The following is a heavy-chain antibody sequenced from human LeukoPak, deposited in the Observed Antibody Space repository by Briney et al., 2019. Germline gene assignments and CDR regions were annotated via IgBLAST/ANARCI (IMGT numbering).Heavy chain of an antibody. V-gene: IGHV1-46*01. CDR1: GFTFSSYG. CDR2: INPSGGST. J-gene: IGHJ5*02. D-gene: IGHD3-10*01. CDR3: ARDYLLWFGELSWFDP. Sequence: GGSLRLSCAASGFTFSSYGMHWVRQAPGQGLEWMGIINPSGGSTSYAQKFQGRVTMTRDMSTSTVYMELSRLRSDDTAVYYCARDYLLWFGELSWFDPWGQGTLVTVSS.